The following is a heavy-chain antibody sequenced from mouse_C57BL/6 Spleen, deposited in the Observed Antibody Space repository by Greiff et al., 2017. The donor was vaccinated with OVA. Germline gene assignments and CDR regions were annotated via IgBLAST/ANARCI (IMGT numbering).Heavy chain of an antibody. CDR2: IDPENGDT. Sequence: VQLQQSGAELVRPGASVKLSCTASGFNIKDDYMHWVKQRPEQGLEWIGWIDPENGDTEYASKFQGKATITADTSSNTSYLQLSILTSEDTAVYYCTSNYEGYAMDYWGQGTSVTVSS. D-gene: IGHD2-1*01. CDR3: TSNYEGYAMDY. J-gene: IGHJ4*01. V-gene: IGHV14-4*01. CDR1: GFNIKDDY.